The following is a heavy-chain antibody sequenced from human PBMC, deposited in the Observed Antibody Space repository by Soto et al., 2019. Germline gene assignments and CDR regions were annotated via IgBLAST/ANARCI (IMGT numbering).Heavy chain of an antibody. CDR2: IYWDDDK. Sequence: GSGPTLVNPTQTLTLTCTFSGFSLSTSGVGVGWIRQPPGKALEWLALIYWDDDKRYSPSLKSRLTITKDTSKNQVVLTMTNMDPVDTATYYCAHLTGITIFGVVIHDAFDIWGQGTMVTVSS. J-gene: IGHJ3*02. CDR1: GFSLSTSGVG. D-gene: IGHD3-3*01. V-gene: IGHV2-5*02. CDR3: AHLTGITIFGVVIHDAFDI.